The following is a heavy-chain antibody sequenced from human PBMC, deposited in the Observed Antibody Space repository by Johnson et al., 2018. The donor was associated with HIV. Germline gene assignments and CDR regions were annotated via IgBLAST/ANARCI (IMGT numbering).Heavy chain of an antibody. CDR2: ISWNSGSI. V-gene: IGHV3-9*01. Sequence: VESGGGVVQPGRSLRLSCAASGFTFDDYAMHWVRQAPGKGLEWVSGISWNSGSIGYADSVKGRFTISRDNAKNSLYLQMNSLRAEDTALYYCAKGRSEYSSPIGAFDIWGQGTMVTVSS. J-gene: IGHJ3*02. CDR1: GFTFDDYA. CDR3: AKGRSEYSSPIGAFDI. D-gene: IGHD6-6*01.